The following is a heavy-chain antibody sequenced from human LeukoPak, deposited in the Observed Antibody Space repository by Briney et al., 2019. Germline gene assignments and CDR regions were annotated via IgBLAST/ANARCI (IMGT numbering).Heavy chain of an antibody. Sequence: GASVKVSCKASGGTFSSYAISWVRQAPGQGLEWMGRIIPIFGTANYAQKFQGRVTITTDESTSTAYMELSSLRSEDTAVYYCSRGGITMVRGVIANGGNWFDPWGQGTLVTVSS. J-gene: IGHJ5*02. CDR1: GGTFSSYA. V-gene: IGHV1-69*05. D-gene: IGHD3-10*01. CDR2: IIPIFGTA. CDR3: SRGGITMVRGVIANGGNWFDP.